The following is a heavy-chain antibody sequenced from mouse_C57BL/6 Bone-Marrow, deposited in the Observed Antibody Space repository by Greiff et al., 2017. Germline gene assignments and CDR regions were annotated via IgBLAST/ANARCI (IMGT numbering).Heavy chain of an antibody. CDR3: ARRRGYWYFDV. Sequence: VQLQQPGAELVKPGASVKLSCKASGYTFTSYWMHWVKQRPGQGLEWIGMIHPNSGSTNYNEKFKSKGTLTVDKSSSTAYMQLSSLTSEDSAVYYCARRRGYWYFDVWGTGTTVTVSS. J-gene: IGHJ1*03. CDR2: IHPNSGST. V-gene: IGHV1-64*01. CDR1: GYTFTSYW.